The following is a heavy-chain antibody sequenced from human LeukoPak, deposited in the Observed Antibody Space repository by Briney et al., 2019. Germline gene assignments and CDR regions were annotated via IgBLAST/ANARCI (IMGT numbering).Heavy chain of an antibody. Sequence: GGSLRLSCAASGFTFSGFVISWVRQAPGKGPQWVADISGSGGSTYYADSVKGRFSVSRDNSKNMVYLELNSLRAEDTAVYYCAKEGAAAGTTQYDYWGQGTLVTVSS. CDR1: GFTFSGFV. V-gene: IGHV3-23*01. CDR3: AKEGAAAGTTQYDY. D-gene: IGHD6-13*01. J-gene: IGHJ4*02. CDR2: ISGSGGST.